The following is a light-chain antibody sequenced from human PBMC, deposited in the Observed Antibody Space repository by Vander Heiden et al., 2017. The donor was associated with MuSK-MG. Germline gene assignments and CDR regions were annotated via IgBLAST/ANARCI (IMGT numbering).Light chain of an antibody. CDR3: QQRSNGHRNT. V-gene: IGKV3-11*01. CDR2: EAS. Sequence: EIVLTQSPATLSLSPGERATLTCSASQSVSSYLAWYQQKPGHAPRPLSSEASNRATRIPARVSGSGSGTDFTLTISSLEPEDFAVYYCQQRSNGHRNTCGQGTKLEIK. J-gene: IGKJ2*01. CDR1: QSVSSY.